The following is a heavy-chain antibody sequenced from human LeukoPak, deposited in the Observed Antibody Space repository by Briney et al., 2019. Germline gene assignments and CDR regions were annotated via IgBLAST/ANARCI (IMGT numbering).Heavy chain of an antibody. Sequence: KPSETLSLTCAVYGGSFSGYYWSWIRQPPGKGLEWIGEINHSGSTNYNPSLKSRVTISVDTSKNQFSLKLSSVTAADTAVYYCARDRIYCSGGSCYHDLYYFDYWGQGTLVTVSS. CDR2: INHSGST. CDR1: GGSFSGYY. V-gene: IGHV4-34*01. J-gene: IGHJ4*02. CDR3: ARDRIYCSGGSCYHDLYYFDY. D-gene: IGHD2-15*01.